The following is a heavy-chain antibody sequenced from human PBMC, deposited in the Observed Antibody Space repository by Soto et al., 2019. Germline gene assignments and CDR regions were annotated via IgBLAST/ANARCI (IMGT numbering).Heavy chain of an antibody. Sequence: PVGSLRLSCAVSGFTFRSFGMHWVRQAPGKGLEWVATISFDGGNKHYADSVRGRFTISGENSENTLYLQLNSLRAEDTAVYYRANQFAYRSGAYGMDVWGRGTTVTVSS. CDR2: ISFDGGNK. D-gene: IGHD2-8*02. J-gene: IGHJ6*02. CDR3: ANQFAYRSGAYGMDV. V-gene: IGHV3-30*18. CDR1: GFTFRSFG.